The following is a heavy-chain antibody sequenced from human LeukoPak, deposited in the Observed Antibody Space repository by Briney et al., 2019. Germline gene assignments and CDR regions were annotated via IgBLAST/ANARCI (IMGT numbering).Heavy chain of an antibody. D-gene: IGHD2-2*01. CDR2: ISSSSSYI. J-gene: IGHJ5*02. CDR1: GFTFNTYT. V-gene: IGHV3-21*01. Sequence: PGGSLRLSCAASGFTFNTYTVNWVRQAPGKGLEWVSSISSSSSYIYYADSVKGRFTISRDNAKNSLYLQMNSLRAEDTAVYYCARVPLGYCSSTSCYWEGNWFDPWGQGTLVTVSS. CDR3: ARVPLGYCSSTSCYWEGNWFDP.